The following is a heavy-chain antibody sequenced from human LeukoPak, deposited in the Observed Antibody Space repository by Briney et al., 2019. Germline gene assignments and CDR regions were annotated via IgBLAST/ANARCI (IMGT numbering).Heavy chain of an antibody. V-gene: IGHV4-34*01. CDR2: INHSGST. J-gene: IGHJ6*02. CDR3: ARGGTLYDFWSGPSYYYYGMDV. CDR1: GGSFSGYY. D-gene: IGHD3-3*01. Sequence: PSETLSLTCAVYGGSFSGYYWSWIRQPPGKGLEWIGEINHSGSTNYNPSLKSRVTISVDTSKNQFSLKLSSVTAADTAVYYCARGGTLYDFWSGPSYYYYGMDVWGQGTTVTVSS.